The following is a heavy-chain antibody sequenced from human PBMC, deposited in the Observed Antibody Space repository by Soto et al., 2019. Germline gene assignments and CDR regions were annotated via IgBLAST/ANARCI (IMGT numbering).Heavy chain of an antibody. CDR3: ARHGYSYGGGYFVY. D-gene: IGHD5-18*01. V-gene: IGHV3-66*04. CDR2: IYSGGSA. Sequence: EVQLVESGGGLVQPGGSLRLSCAASGFTVSSNYMSWVRQAPGKGLEWVSVIYSGGSAYYADSVKGRFTISRDNSKNTLYLQMTSLIAGDTAVYYCARHGYSYGGGYFVYWGQGTLVTVSS. J-gene: IGHJ4*02. CDR1: GFTVSSNY.